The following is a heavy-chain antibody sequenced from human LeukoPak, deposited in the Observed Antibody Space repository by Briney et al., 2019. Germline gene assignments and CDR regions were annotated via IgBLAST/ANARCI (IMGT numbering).Heavy chain of an antibody. D-gene: IGHD3-16*01. CDR3: ARLQVPKYIYHRSDYSAGAFDI. V-gene: IGHV3-53*01. Sequence: GGSLRLSCAASGFTVSDNYMSWVRQAPGKGLEWVSVIYSDGRTYYADSAKGRFTISRDNSKNTLYLQMNRLRAEDTAVYCCARLQVPKYIYHRSDYSAGAFDIWGQGTMVTVSS. CDR1: GFTVSDNY. CDR2: IYSDGRT. J-gene: IGHJ3*02.